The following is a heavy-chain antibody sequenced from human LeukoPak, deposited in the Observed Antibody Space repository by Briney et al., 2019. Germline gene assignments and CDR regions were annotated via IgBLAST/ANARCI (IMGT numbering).Heavy chain of an antibody. CDR2: ISYDGSNK. Sequence: PGGSLRLSCAASGFTFSSYGMHWVRQAPGKGLEWVAVISYDGSNKYYADSVKGRFTISRDNSKITLYLQMNSLRAEDTAVYYCAKGDWNDENYYYYGMDVWGKGTTVTVSS. J-gene: IGHJ6*04. CDR3: AKGDWNDENYYYYGMDV. CDR1: GFTFSSYG. V-gene: IGHV3-30*18. D-gene: IGHD1-1*01.